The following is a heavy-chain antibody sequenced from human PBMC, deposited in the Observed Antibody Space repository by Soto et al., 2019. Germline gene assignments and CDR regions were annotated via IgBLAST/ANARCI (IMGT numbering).Heavy chain of an antibody. V-gene: IGHV1-18*04. CDR1: GYTFTSYG. CDR3: ARDSYYYDSSGRDLEY. CDR2: ISAYNGNT. J-gene: IGHJ4*03. D-gene: IGHD3-22*01. Sequence: ASVKVSCKASGYTFTSYGISWVRQAPGQGLEWMGWISAYNGNTNYAQKLQGRVTMTTDTSTSTAYMELRSLRSDDTAVYYCARDSYYYDSSGRDLEYWGQGTLVTVSS.